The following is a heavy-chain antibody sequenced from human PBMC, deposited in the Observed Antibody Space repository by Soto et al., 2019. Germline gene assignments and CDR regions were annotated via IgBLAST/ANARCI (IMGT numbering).Heavy chain of an antibody. CDR1: GGSISSSSYY. D-gene: IGHD2-21*02. CDR3: ARSMDCGGDCYPPHWFDP. V-gene: IGHV4-39*01. CDR2: IYYSGST. J-gene: IGHJ5*02. Sequence: SETLSLTCTVSGGSISSSSYYWGWIRQPPGKGLEWIGSIYYSGSTYYNPSLKSRVTISVDTSKNQFSLKLSSVTAADTAVYYCARSMDCGGDCYPPHWFDPWGQGTLVTVSS.